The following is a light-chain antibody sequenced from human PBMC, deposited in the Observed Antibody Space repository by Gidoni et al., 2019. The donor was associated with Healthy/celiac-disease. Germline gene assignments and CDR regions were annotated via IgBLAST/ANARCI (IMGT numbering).Light chain of an antibody. CDR2: DVS. J-gene: IGLJ2*01. CDR1: SSDVGRYNY. Sequence: QSALTQPRSVSGYPGQSVTISCTGTSSDVGRYNYVSWYQQHPGTAPKLMMYDVSKRPSGVPDRFSGSKSGNTASLTISGLQAEDEADYYCCSYAGSYTLIFGGGTKLTVL. V-gene: IGLV2-11*01. CDR3: CSYAGSYTLI.